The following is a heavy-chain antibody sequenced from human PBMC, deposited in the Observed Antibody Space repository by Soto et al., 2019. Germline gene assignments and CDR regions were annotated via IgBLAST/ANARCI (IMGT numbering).Heavy chain of an antibody. Sequence: GGSLRLSCAASGFTFSSYAMSWVRQAPGKGLEWVSAISGSGGSTYYADSVKGRFTISRDNSKNTLYLQMNSLRAEDTAVYYCAAQTVLWFGEFSDYYGMDVLRQGITVSVYS. D-gene: IGHD3-10*01. CDR2: ISGSGGST. CDR3: AAQTVLWFGEFSDYYGMDV. CDR1: GFTFSSYA. J-gene: IGHJ6*02. V-gene: IGHV3-23*01.